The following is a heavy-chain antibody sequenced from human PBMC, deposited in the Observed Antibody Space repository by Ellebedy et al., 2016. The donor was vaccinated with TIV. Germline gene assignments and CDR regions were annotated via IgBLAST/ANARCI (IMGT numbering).Heavy chain of an antibody. CDR3: VRAIRWGEILHAFDF. CDR2: FDPEDGET. Sequence: ASVKVSCKASGDTFTDYAFSWVRQAPGQGLEWMGGFDPEDGETIYAQKFQGRVTLTRDSSTITVKLELSSLRSEDSAVYYCVRAIRWGEILHAFDFWGQGTLVTVSP. D-gene: IGHD1-26*01. CDR1: GDTFTDYA. J-gene: IGHJ3*01. V-gene: IGHV1-24*01.